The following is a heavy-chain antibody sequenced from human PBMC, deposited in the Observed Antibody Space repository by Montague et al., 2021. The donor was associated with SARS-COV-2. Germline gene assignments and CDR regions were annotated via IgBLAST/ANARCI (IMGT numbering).Heavy chain of an antibody. CDR3: AKDQHGYNKPIDS. V-gene: IGHV3-23*01. J-gene: IGHJ4*02. CDR1: GFTFNTHA. Sequence: SLRLSCAASGFTFNTHAMNWVRQAPGRGLEWVPTISGGGISTYYADSVKGRFTISRDNSRDTLYLQMTSLRAEDTAVYYCAKDQHGYNKPIDSWGRGTLVTVSS. D-gene: IGHD5-24*01. CDR2: ISGGGIST.